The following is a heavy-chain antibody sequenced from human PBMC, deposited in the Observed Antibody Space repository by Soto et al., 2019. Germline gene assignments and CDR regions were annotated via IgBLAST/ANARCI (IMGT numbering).Heavy chain of an antibody. CDR1: GYTFTSYG. V-gene: IGHV1-18*01. Sequence: ASVKVSCKASGYTFTSYGISWVRQAPGQGLEWMGWISAYNGNTNYAQKLQGRVTMTTDTSTSTAYMELRSLRSDDTAVYYCARVVAAAGTCWFDPWGQGTLVTVSS. CDR3: ARVVAAAGTCWFDP. CDR2: ISAYNGNT. J-gene: IGHJ5*02. D-gene: IGHD6-13*01.